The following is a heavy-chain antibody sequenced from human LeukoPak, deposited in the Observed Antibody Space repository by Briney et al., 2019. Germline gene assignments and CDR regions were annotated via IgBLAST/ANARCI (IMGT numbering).Heavy chain of an antibody. CDR3: AKERRRVDTEMVRSYYFEN. CDR2: ITGNGATT. D-gene: IGHD5-18*01. Sequence: GESLRLSCAGSGFSFSSSAMSWVRQTPGKGLEWVSSITGNGATTYYSDSVKGRFTISRDNSRNKLSLKMSSLRVEDTAVYYCAKERRRVDTEMVRSYYFENWGQGTLVTVSS. V-gene: IGHV3-23*01. J-gene: IGHJ4*02. CDR1: GFSFSSSA.